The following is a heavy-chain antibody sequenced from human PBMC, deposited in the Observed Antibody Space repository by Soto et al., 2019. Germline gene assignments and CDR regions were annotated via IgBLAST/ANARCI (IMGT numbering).Heavy chain of an antibody. CDR3: AKGGGSYTTSWYNDY. V-gene: IGHV4-4*08. CDR1: GVSLSNSY. CDR2: IWTSGGT. D-gene: IGHD6-13*01. J-gene: IGHJ4*02. Sequence: QVQLQESGPGLVKPSETMSLTCTVSGVSLSNSYCSWARQPPGKGLEWIGHIWTSGGTNYNPTLRSRATLSVDTSKNQVSLQLSSVTATDTAVYYCAKGGGSYTTSWYNDYWGQGTLVTVSS.